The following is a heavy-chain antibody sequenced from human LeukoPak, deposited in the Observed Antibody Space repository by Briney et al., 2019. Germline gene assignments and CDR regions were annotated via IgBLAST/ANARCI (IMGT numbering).Heavy chain of an antibody. CDR3: ARVGISGIAFGMDV. CDR1: GGSISSYY. J-gene: IGHJ6*02. CDR2: IYHSGST. V-gene: IGHV4-59*12. D-gene: IGHD3-3*02. Sequence: SETLSLTCTVSGGSISSYYWSWIRQPPGKGLEWIGYIYHSGSTYYNPSLKSRVTISVDRSKNQFSLKLSSVTAADTAVYYCARVGISGIAFGMDVWGQGTTVTVSS.